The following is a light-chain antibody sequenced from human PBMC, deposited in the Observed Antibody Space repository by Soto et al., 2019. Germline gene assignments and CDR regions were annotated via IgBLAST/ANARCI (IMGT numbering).Light chain of an antibody. CDR1: ESIDNC. CDR2: AAS. V-gene: IGKV1-5*01. CDR3: QQYHTDWT. Sequence: IQMPQSPSTLSASVGDTVTITCRASESIDNCLAWYQQKPGKAPKLLIFAASTLVRGVPSRFSGRGSGTEFTLTISSLQADDYATFYCQQYHTDWTFGQGTKVDIK. J-gene: IGKJ1*01.